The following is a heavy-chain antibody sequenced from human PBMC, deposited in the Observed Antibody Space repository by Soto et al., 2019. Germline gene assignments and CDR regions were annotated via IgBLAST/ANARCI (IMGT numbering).Heavy chain of an antibody. CDR1: GYIFTSYG. Sequence: ASVKVSCKASGYIFTSYGISWVRQAPGQGLEWMGWISAYNGNTNYAQKLQGRVTMTTDTSTSTAYMELRSLRSDDTAVYYCAFSVGALTAFDIWGQGTMVTVSS. D-gene: IGHD3-16*01. J-gene: IGHJ3*02. CDR3: AFSVGALTAFDI. CDR2: ISAYNGNT. V-gene: IGHV1-18*01.